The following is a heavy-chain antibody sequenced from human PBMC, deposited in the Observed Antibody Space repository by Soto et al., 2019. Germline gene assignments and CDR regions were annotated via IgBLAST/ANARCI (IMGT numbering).Heavy chain of an antibody. CDR2: VYYGGSN. J-gene: IGHJ6*02. V-gene: IGHV4-39*01. CDR3: AGGDYYHSSGYYFYYYTMDV. Sequence: NPSETLSLTCTVSGGSISSSSYYWGWIRQPPGKGLEWIGNVYYGGSNYYNPSLKSRVTISVETSKSQFSLKLSSVTAADTAVYYCAGGDYYHSSGYYFYYYTMDVWGQGTTVTVSS. CDR1: GGSISSSSYY. D-gene: IGHD3-22*01.